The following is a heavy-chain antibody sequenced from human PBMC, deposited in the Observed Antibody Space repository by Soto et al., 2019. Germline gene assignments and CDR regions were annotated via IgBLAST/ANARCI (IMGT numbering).Heavy chain of an antibody. V-gene: IGHV3-30*18. CDR3: AKEGCISTSCYYYYYGMDV. D-gene: IGHD2-2*01. CDR1: GFTFSSYG. Sequence: QVQLVESGGGVVQPGRSLRLSCAASGFTFSSYGMHWVRQAPGKGLEWVAVISYDGSNKYYADSVKGRFTISRDNSKNTLYLQMNSLRAEDTAVYYCAKEGCISTSCYYYYYGMDVWGQGTTVTVSS. CDR2: ISYDGSNK. J-gene: IGHJ6*02.